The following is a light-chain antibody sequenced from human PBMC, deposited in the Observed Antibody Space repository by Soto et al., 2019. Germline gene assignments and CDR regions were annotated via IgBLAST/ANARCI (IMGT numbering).Light chain of an antibody. CDR3: QQYGSSLS. CDR1: QSVSSSY. J-gene: IGKJ4*01. CDR2: GAS. Sequence: VWTQAAGGLCLSPGESGTLCGRASQSVSSSYLAWYQQKPGQAPRLLIYGASSRATGIPDRFSGSGSGTDLTLTFNRREPADHAVYYSQQYGSSLSSAGGTKVDIK. V-gene: IGKV3-20*01.